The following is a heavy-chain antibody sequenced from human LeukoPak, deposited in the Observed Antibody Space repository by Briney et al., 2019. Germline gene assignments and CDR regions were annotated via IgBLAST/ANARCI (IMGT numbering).Heavy chain of an antibody. CDR3: AKGGYRFLEWLYGY. V-gene: IGHV3-30*18. J-gene: IGHJ4*02. Sequence: GGSLRLSCAASGFTFSSYGMHWVRQAPGKGLEWVAVISYDRSNKYYADSVKGRFTISRDNSKNTLYLQMNSLRAEDTAVYYCAKGGYRFLEWLYGYWGQGTLVTVSS. CDR1: GFTFSSYG. D-gene: IGHD3-3*01. CDR2: ISYDRSNK.